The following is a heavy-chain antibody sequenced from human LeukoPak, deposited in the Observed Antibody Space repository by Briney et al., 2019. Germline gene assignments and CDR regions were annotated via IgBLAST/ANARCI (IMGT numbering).Heavy chain of an antibody. CDR1: GFTFSHYY. Sequence: GGSLRLSCAASGFTFSHYYMSWIRQAPGKGLESVSYISSSGSTIYYADSVKGLFTISSDNAKNSLYLQMNSLRAEDTAVYYCARYLGPLIDYWGQGTLVTVSS. CDR3: ARYLGPLIDY. D-gene: IGHD1-14*01. CDR2: ISSSGSTI. J-gene: IGHJ4*02. V-gene: IGHV3-11*01.